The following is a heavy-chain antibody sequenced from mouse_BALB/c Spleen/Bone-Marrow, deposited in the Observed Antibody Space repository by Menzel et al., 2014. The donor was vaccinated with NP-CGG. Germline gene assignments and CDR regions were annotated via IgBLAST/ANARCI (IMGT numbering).Heavy chain of an antibody. Sequence: VQLVESGAELVMPGASVKMSCKASGYTFTDYWMHWVKQRPGQGLEWIGAIDTSDTYTNYNQKFKGKVTLTVDESSSTAYMQLSSLTSENSAVYFCTRGWDGYYFDYWGQGTTLTVSS. CDR1: GYTFTDYW. J-gene: IGHJ2*01. V-gene: IGHV1-69*01. CDR2: IDTSDTYT. D-gene: IGHD4-1*01. CDR3: TRGWDGYYFDY.